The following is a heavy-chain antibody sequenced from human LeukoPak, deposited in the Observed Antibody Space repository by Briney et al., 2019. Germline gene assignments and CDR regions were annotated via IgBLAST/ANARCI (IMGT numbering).Heavy chain of an antibody. D-gene: IGHD2-2*01. CDR3: ARALYCSSTSCYAIGYYYYGMDV. V-gene: IGHV3-33*01. Sequence: GGSLRLSCAASGFTFSSYGMHWVRQAPGKGLEWVAVIWYDGSNKYYADSVKGRFTISRDNSKNTLYLQMNSLRAEDTVVYYCARALYCSSTSCYAIGYYYYGMDVWGQGTTVTVSS. J-gene: IGHJ6*02. CDR1: GFTFSSYG. CDR2: IWYDGSNK.